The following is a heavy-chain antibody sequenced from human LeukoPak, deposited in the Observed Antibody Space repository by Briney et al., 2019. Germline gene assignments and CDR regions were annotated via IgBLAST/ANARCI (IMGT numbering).Heavy chain of an antibody. Sequence: GASVKVSCKASGFTFPNSAMQWVRQARGQRLEWIGWIVLGAGNTVYSHKFHDRVTITRHISTNTAYMELSSLKSEDTAVYYCAAQRGASLHDFWSTRLFDPWGQGTLVTVSS. CDR1: GFTFPNSA. CDR2: IVLGAGNT. V-gene: IGHV1-58*02. D-gene: IGHD3-3*01. J-gene: IGHJ5*02. CDR3: AAQRGASLHDFWSTRLFDP.